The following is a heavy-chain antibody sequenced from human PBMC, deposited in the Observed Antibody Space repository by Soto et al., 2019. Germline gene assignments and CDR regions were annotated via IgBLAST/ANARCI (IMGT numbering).Heavy chain of an antibody. J-gene: IGHJ5*02. D-gene: IGHD3-3*01. CDR3: ATIGVSSRHESPDFAS. CDR2: ISGFNGNT. V-gene: IGHV1-18*01. CDR1: GYTFNFDG. Sequence: ASVKVSFKASGYTFNFDGMTWVLHAPGQGLEGMGWISGFNGNTNYAADLQGRDTMTTDTSTSTAYMELRGMRSDDTAVYYCATIGVSSRHESPDFASWGQGTLVTVSS.